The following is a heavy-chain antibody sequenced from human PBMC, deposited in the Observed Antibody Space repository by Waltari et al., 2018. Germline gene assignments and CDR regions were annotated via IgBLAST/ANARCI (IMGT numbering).Heavy chain of an antibody. J-gene: IGHJ3*02. CDR1: GGSISSSRYY. Sequence: QLQLQESGPGLVKPSETLSLTCTVSGGSISSSRYYRGWIRQPPGKGLEWIGSIYYSGSTYYNPSLKSRVTISVDTSKNQFSLKLSSVTAADTAVYYCARHPNWCDAFDIWGQGTMVTVSS. CDR3: ARHPNWCDAFDI. D-gene: IGHD2-15*01. CDR2: IYYSGST. V-gene: IGHV4-39*01.